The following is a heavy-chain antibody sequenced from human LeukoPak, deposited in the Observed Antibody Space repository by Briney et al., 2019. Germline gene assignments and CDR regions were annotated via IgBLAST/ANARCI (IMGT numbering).Heavy chain of an antibody. CDR2: ISDSGGRT. CDR1: GLTLSNYG. J-gene: IGHJ4*02. V-gene: IGHV3-23*01. CDR3: AKRGVVIRVILVGFHKEAYYFDS. D-gene: IGHD3-22*01. Sequence: GGSLRLSCAVSGLTLSNYGMSWVRQAPGKGLEWGAGISDSGGRTNYADSVKGRFTISRDNPKNTLYLQMNSLRAEDTAVYFCAKRGVVIRVILVGFHKEAYYFDSWGQGALVTVSS.